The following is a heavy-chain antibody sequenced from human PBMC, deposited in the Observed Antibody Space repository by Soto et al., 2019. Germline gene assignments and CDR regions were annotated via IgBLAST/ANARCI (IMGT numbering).Heavy chain of an antibody. CDR3: ARRFVGGTYPNGFDP. CDR2: IYFSGDT. J-gene: IGHJ5*02. CDR1: DGSISSGAYY. Sequence: LSLTCTVSDGSISSGAYYWSWIRQPPGKGLEWIGYIYFSGDTYYNPSLKGRLSISRDTSKNQFFLRLSSVTAADTAVYYCARRFVGGTYPNGFDPWGQGTLVTVSS. V-gene: IGHV4-30-4*01. D-gene: IGHD6-19*01.